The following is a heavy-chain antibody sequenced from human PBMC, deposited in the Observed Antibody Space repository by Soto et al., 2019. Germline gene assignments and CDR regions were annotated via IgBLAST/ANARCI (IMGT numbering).Heavy chain of an antibody. V-gene: IGHV1-69*01. Sequence: QVQLVQSGAEVKKPGSSVKVSCKAPGGTFSTYAISWVRQAPGQGLEWMGGVLPIFGTPKYAQKFQGRVTIPANESTSTGYMGLRSLRSEDTAVYYCARSQGGSSSLDIYYYSYYGMDVWGQGTTVTVS. CDR2: VLPIFGTP. CDR1: GGTFSTYA. J-gene: IGHJ6*02. CDR3: ARSQGGSSSLDIYYYSYYGMDV. D-gene: IGHD2-15*01.